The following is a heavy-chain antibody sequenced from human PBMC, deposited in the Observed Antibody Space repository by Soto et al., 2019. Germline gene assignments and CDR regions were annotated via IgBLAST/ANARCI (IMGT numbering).Heavy chain of an antibody. CDR2: ISGSGGSK. CDR1: GFTFSSYA. D-gene: IGHD3-9*01. CDR3: ARDWERYFVWFPVGGAAFDI. J-gene: IGHJ3*02. Sequence: PGGSLRLSCAASGFTFSSYAMSWVRQAPGKGLEWVSAISGSGGSKYYADSVKGRFTISRDNSKNTLYLQMNSLRAEDTAVYYCARDWERYFVWFPVGGAAFDIWGQGTMVTVSS. V-gene: IGHV3-23*01.